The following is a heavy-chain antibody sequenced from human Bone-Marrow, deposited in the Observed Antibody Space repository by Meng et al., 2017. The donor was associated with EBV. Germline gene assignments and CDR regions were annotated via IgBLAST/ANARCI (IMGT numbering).Heavy chain of an antibody. J-gene: IGHJ4*02. V-gene: IGHV1-3*01. CDR2: INPGNGNT. D-gene: IGHD6-19*01. Sequence: QVQLGQSGAEGRKPGASVKVSCKASGYTFTNYAMHWVRQAPGQRLEWMGWINPGNGNTKYSQKFQGRASITRDISASIVYMELTSLRSEDTAVYYCATEPGYSSGWGQGTLVTVSS. CDR1: GYTFTNYA. CDR3: ATEPGYSSG.